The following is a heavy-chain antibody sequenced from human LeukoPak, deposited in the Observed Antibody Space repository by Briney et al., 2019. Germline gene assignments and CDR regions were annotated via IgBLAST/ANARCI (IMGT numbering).Heavy chain of an antibody. CDR3: ARAGVWDYSDSSGYHNAAFDI. CDR1: GGTFSSYA. CDR2: IIPIFGTA. V-gene: IGHV1-69*06. J-gene: IGHJ3*02. Sequence: SVKVSCKASGGTFSSYAISWVRQAPGQGLEWMGGIIPIFGTANYAQKFQGRVTITADKSTSTAYMGLSRLRSDDTAVYYCARAGVWDYSDSSGYHNAAFDIWGQGTMVTVSS. D-gene: IGHD3-22*01.